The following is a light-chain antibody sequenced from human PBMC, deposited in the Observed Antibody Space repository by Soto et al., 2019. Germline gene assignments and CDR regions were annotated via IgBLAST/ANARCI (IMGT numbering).Light chain of an antibody. CDR2: DVS. J-gene: IGLJ1*01. CDR3: SSYISSSTYV. Sequence: SALTQPASVSGSPGQSITLSCTGTSSDIGRYNYVSWYQQYPGKAPKFMIYDVSNRPSGVSNRFSGSKSGNTASLTISGLQAEDEADYYCSSYISSSTYVFGTGTKLTVL. CDR1: SSDIGRYNY. V-gene: IGLV2-14*01.